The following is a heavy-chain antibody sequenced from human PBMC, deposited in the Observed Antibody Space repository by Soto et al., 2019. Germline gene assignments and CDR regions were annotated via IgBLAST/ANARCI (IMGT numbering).Heavy chain of an antibody. CDR3: ASQATGWYPDY. V-gene: IGHV4-31*03. CDR2: IYDSGST. D-gene: IGHD6-19*01. J-gene: IGHJ4*02. CDR1: GGSISSGGYY. Sequence: QVELQESGPGLVKPSQTLSLTCTVSGGSISSGGYYWSWIRQHPGKGLEWIGYIYDSGSTYYNPSLKXRXTXSXXTSKNQFSLKLSSVTAADTAVYYCASQATGWYPDYWGQGTLVTVSS.